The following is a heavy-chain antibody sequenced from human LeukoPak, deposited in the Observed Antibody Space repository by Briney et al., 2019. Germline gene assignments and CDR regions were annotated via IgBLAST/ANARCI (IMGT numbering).Heavy chain of an antibody. CDR3: ARADCSSTSCYELDY. J-gene: IGHJ4*02. D-gene: IGHD2-2*01. Sequence: KAGGYLRRSCAGSGFTCSDYYMSWIRQAPGKGLEWVSYISSSDTTIDYADSVKGRFTISRDNAQNSLYMKMNTLRADDTAVYYCARADCSSTSCYELDYWGQGTLVTVSS. CDR1: GFTCSDYY. V-gene: IGHV3-11*04. CDR2: ISSSDTTI.